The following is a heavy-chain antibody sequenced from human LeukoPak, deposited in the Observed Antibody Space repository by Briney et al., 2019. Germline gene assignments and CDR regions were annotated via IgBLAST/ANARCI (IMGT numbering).Heavy chain of an antibody. V-gene: IGHV3-33*06. Sequence: GGSLRLSCAASGFTFSSYGMHWVRQAPGKGLEWVAVIWYDGSNKYYADSVKGRFTISRDNSKNTLYLQINSLRAEDTAVYYCAKDIESYDYVWGSYRYPHNWFDPWGQGTLVTVSS. CDR3: AKDIESYDYVWGSYRYPHNWFDP. CDR2: IWYDGSNK. D-gene: IGHD3-16*02. CDR1: GFTFSSYG. J-gene: IGHJ5*02.